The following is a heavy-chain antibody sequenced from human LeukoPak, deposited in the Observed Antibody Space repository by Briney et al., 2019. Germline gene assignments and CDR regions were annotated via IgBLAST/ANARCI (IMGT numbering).Heavy chain of an antibody. CDR1: GFTFSSYG. J-gene: IGHJ4*02. CDR3: AKDPGIAVAGTGFDY. D-gene: IGHD6-19*01. Sequence: GGSLRLSCAASGFTFSSYGMHWVRQAPGKGLEWVAFIRYDGSNKYYADSVKGRFTISRDNSKNTLYLQMNSLRAEDTAVYYCAKDPGIAVAGTGFDYWGQGTLVTVSS. CDR2: IRYDGSNK. V-gene: IGHV3-30*02.